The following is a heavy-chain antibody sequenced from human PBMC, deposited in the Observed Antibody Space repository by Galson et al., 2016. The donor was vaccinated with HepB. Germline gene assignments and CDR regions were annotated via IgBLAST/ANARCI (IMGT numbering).Heavy chain of an antibody. CDR1: GYTFSSYY. Sequence: SVKVSCKASGYTFSSYYMHWVRQAPGQGLEWMGIINPNGGTTNYAQKFQDRLTIIRDTSTSTVSMELSSLRSEDTAVYYCARDLTTSGWQGVAFDFWGQGTMVTVSS. CDR2: INPNGGTT. CDR3: ARDLTTSGWQGVAFDF. V-gene: IGHV1-46*01. D-gene: IGHD6-19*01. J-gene: IGHJ3*01.